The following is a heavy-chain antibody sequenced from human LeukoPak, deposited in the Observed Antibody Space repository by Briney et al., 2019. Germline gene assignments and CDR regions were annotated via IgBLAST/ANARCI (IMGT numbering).Heavy chain of an antibody. CDR2: ICSGGNT. V-gene: IGHV4-39*02. Sequence: GSLRLSCAASGFTFSSYWMSWVRQPPGKGLEWIGSICSGGNTCYNPSLGSRVTIFADSSKNQFSLKLTSVTAADTAVYYCARDGPWKSDCWGQGTLVTVSS. CDR1: GFTFSSYW. D-gene: IGHD1-1*01. CDR3: ARDGPWKSDC. J-gene: IGHJ4*02.